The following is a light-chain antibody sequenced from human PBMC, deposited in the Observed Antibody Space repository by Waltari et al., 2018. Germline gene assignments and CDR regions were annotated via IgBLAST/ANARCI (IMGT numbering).Light chain of an antibody. Sequence: QSALTQSASVSGSPGQSISVPCKGTSSEVGGYKHVPWYQHPPGKAPKLLIYDVAKRPSGVSDRFSGSKTGNTASLTISGLRAEDEAFYYCSSYSTTSAVVFGGGTKMTVL. CDR1: SSEVGGYKH. CDR2: DVA. J-gene: IGLJ2*01. CDR3: SSYSTTSAVV. V-gene: IGLV2-14*03.